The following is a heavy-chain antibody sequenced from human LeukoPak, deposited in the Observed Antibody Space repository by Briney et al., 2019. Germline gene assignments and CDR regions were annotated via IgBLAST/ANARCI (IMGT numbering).Heavy chain of an antibody. D-gene: IGHD3-22*01. CDR1: GFTFSDFY. Sequence: PGGSLRLSCAASGFTFSDFYMNWLRQAPGKGPEGISFISSSSSHTNYPDSVKGRFTISRDNAKNSLFLQMNSLRDEDTAVDYCARDDRFDGSGHYSAFDVWGQGTMVTVSS. J-gene: IGHJ3*01. V-gene: IGHV3-11*05. CDR2: ISSSSSHT. CDR3: ARDDRFDGSGHYSAFDV.